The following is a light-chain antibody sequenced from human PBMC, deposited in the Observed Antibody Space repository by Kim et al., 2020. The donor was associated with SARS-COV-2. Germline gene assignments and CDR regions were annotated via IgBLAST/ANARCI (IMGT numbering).Light chain of an antibody. CDR3: QQDNGN. Sequence: TLSASVVDRVTITFRASHSISTWLAWYQQKPGKAPKLLIYGASSLEGGVPSRFSGSGSGTVFTLTISSLHPDDFATYYCQQDNGNFGGGTKVDIK. V-gene: IGKV1-5*01. J-gene: IGKJ4*01. CDR2: GAS. CDR1: HSISTW.